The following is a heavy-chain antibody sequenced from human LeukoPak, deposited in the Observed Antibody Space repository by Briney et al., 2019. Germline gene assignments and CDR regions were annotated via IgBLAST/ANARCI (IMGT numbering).Heavy chain of an antibody. V-gene: IGHV3-33*08. CDR2: IWYDGSNK. CDR3: ARDPMIGAFDI. J-gene: IGHJ3*02. Sequence: GGSLRLSCAVSGFTFSSYGMHWVRQAPGKGLEWVAVIWYDGSNKYYADSVKGRFTISRDNSKNTLYLQMNSLRAEDTAVYYCARDPMIGAFDIWGQGTMVIVSS. CDR1: GFTFSSYG. D-gene: IGHD3-22*01.